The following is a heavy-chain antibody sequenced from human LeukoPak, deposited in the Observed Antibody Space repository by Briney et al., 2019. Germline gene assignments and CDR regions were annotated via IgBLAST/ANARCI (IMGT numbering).Heavy chain of an antibody. CDR2: ISSRSSYI. V-gene: IGHV3-21*01. CDR3: ARDHTGTGEGFDY. CDR1: GLTVNTNF. D-gene: IGHD2-8*02. J-gene: IGHJ4*02. Sequence: TGGSLRLSCAASGLTVNTNFMSWVRQAPGKGLEWVSSISSRSSYIRYADSIMGRFTISRDNAKNFLYPQMNSLRAEDTAIYYCARDHTGTGEGFDYWGQGTLVTVSS.